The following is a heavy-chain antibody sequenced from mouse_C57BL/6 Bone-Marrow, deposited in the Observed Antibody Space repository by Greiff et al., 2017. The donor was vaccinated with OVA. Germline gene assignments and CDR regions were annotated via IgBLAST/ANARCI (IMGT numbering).Heavy chain of an antibody. V-gene: IGHV1-54*01. CDR1: GYAFTNYL. D-gene: IGHD2-1*01. CDR2: INPGSGGT. CDR3: ARDGNYAY. Sequence: QVQLQQSGAELVRPGTSVKVSCKASGYAFTNYLIEWVKQRPGQGLEWIGVINPGSGGTNYNEKFKGKATLTADKSSSTAYMQLSSLTSEDSADYFCARDGNYAYWGQGTLVTVSA. J-gene: IGHJ3*01.